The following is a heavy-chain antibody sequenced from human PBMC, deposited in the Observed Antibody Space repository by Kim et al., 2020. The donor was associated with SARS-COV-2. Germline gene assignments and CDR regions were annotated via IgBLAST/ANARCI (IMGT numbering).Heavy chain of an antibody. CDR1: GFTFSSYW. V-gene: IGHV3-7*01. CDR3: ARDLRLTGPDDYYYYGMDV. CDR2: IKQDGSEK. J-gene: IGHJ6*02. Sequence: GGSLRLSCAASGFTFSSYWMSWVRQAPGKGLEWVANIKQDGSEKYYVDSVKGRFTISRDNAKNSLYLQMNSLRAEDTAVYYCARDLRLTGPDDYYYYGMDVWGQGTTVTVSS. D-gene: IGHD3-9*01.